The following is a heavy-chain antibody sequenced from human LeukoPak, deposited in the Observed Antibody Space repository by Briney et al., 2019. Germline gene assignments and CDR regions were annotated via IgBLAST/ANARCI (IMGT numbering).Heavy chain of an antibody. J-gene: IGHJ4*02. Sequence: PGGSLRLSCAASGFTFSSYEMNWVRQAPGKGLEWVSYISSSGSTIYYADSVKGRFTISRDNAKNSLYLQMNSLRAEDTAVYYCARGGSGYYSAFDYWGQGTLVTVSS. V-gene: IGHV3-48*03. D-gene: IGHD3-22*01. CDR2: ISSSGSTI. CDR3: ARGGSGYYSAFDY. CDR1: GFTFSSYE.